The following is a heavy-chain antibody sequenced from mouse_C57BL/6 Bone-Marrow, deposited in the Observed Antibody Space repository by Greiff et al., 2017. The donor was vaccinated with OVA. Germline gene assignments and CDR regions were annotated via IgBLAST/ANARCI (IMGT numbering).Heavy chain of an antibody. CDR1: GYTFTDYY. CDR2: INPSNGGT. D-gene: IGHD2-4*01. Sequence: DVQLQQSGPELVKPGASVKISCEASGYTFTDYYMNWVKQSHGKSLEWIGDINPSNGGTSYNQKFKGKATLTVDKSSSTAYMELRSLTSEDSAVYYCARPRYDYDEAWFAYWGQGTLVTVSA. J-gene: IGHJ3*01. V-gene: IGHV1-26*01. CDR3: ARPRYDYDEAWFAY.